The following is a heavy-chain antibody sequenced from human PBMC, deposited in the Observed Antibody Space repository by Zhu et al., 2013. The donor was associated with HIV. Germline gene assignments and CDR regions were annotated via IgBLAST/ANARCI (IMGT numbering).Heavy chain of an antibody. CDR1: GGTFSSYA. J-gene: IGHJ1*01. D-gene: IGHD2-21*02. Sequence: QVQLVQSGAEVKKPGSSVKVSCKASGGTFSSYAISWVRQAPGQGLEWMGGIIPIFGTANYAQKFQGRVTITADESTSTAYMELSSLRSEDTAVYYCARVVCGGDCYSWTQVYFQHWARAPWSPSPQ. CDR2: IIPIFGTA. V-gene: IGHV1-69*01. CDR3: ARVVCGGDCYSWTQVYFQH.